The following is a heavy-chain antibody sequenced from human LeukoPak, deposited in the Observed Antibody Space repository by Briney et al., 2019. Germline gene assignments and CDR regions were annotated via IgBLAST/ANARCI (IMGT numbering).Heavy chain of an antibody. D-gene: IGHD5-18*01. Sequence: GASVKVSCKASGYTFSGYYMHWVRQAPGQGLGWMGWINPNSGGTNYAQKFQGRVTMTRDTSISTAYMELSRLRSDDTAVYYCARVSGGYSYGRLQELHYWGQGTLVTVSS. J-gene: IGHJ4*02. CDR3: ARVSGGYSYGRLQELHY. V-gene: IGHV1-2*02. CDR2: INPNSGGT. CDR1: GYTFSGYY.